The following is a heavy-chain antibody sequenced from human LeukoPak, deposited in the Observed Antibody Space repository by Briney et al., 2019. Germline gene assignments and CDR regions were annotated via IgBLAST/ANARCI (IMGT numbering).Heavy chain of an antibody. V-gene: IGHV4-34*01. Sequence: SETLSLTCAVYGGSFSGYYWSWIRQPPGKGLEWIGEINHSGSTNYNPSLKSRVTISVDTSKNQFSLKLSSVTAADTAVYYCARVLRFLAYYYYYGMDVWGQGTTVTVSS. CDR1: GGSFSGYY. CDR3: ARVLRFLAYYYYYGMDV. D-gene: IGHD3-3*01. J-gene: IGHJ6*02. CDR2: INHSGST.